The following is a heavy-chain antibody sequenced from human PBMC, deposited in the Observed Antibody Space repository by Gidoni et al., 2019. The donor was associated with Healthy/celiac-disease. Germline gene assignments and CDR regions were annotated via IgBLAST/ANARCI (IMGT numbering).Heavy chain of an antibody. D-gene: IGHD2-15*01. CDR2: ISGSGGST. V-gene: IGHV3-23*04. J-gene: IGHJ6*02. Sequence: EVQLVESGGGLVQPGGSLRLSCAASGFTFSSYAMSWVRQAPGKGLEWVSAISGSGGSTYYADSVKGRFTISRDNSKNTLYLQMNSLRAEDTAVYYCAKDYSGSTIPYYYYGMDVWGQGTTVTVSS. CDR3: AKDYSGSTIPYYYYGMDV. CDR1: GFTFSSYA.